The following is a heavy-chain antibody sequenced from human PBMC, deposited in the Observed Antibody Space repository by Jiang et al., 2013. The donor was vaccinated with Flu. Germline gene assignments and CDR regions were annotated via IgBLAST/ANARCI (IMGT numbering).Heavy chain of an antibody. V-gene: IGHV5-51*01. J-gene: IGHJ3*02. CDR1: GFSFSSYW. CDR3: ARSLTPASDAGAFDI. CDR2: IYPGDSEI. Sequence: QLVESGAEVRKPGESLKISCKCSGFSFSSYWIGWVRQLPGKGLEWMGLIYPGDSEIRYSPSFQGQVTISVDKSINTAYLQWGSLKASDTAIYYCARSLTPASDAGAFDIWGPGTSVSVSS.